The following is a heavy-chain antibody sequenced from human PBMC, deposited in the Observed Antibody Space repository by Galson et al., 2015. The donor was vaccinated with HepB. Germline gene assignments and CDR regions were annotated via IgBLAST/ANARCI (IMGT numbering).Heavy chain of an antibody. J-gene: IGHJ4*02. CDR1: GFTFSSSG. D-gene: IGHD2-21*01. CDR2: IWYDGSNK. CDR3: ARDRRTGELDY. Sequence: SLRLSCAASGFTFSSSGMHWVRQAPGKGLEWVAVIWYDGSNKYYADSVKGRFTISRDDSKNTLYLQMNSLRAEDTAVYYCARDRRTGELDYWGQGTLVTVSS. V-gene: IGHV3-33*01.